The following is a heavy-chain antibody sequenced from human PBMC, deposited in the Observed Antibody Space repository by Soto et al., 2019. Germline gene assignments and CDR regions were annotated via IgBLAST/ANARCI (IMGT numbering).Heavy chain of an antibody. J-gene: IGHJ6*04. CDR2: IDPSRPYT. CDR1: GYSFTSSW. D-gene: IGHD3-10*01. CDR3: ARPLTAVVRKLITGGQRRGDCGMDV. Sequence: GESLKISCKGSGYSFTSSWINWVRQMPGKGLAWMGRIDPSRPYTIYNPSFQVHVTISVDKSISTAYLQWSSLNASDTAMYYCARPLTAVVRKLITGGQRRGDCGMDVWGKGTTGTVSS. V-gene: IGHV5-10-1*01.